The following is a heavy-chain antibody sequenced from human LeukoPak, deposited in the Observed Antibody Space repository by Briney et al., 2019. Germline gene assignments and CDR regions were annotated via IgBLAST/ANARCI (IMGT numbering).Heavy chain of an antibody. CDR2: IYYSGST. J-gene: IGHJ5*02. CDR1: GGSIRSYY. D-gene: IGHD1-26*01. V-gene: IGHV4-59*01. CDR3: ARHRRYSGSYFMFDP. Sequence: PSETLSLTCTVSGGSIRSYYWSWIRQPPGKGLEWIGYIYYSGSTNYNPSLKSRVTISVDTAKNQFSLNLRSVTAADTAVYYCARHRRYSGSYFMFDPWGQGTLVTVSS.